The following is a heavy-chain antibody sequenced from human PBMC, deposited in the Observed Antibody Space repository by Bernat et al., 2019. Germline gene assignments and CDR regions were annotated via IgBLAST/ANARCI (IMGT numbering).Heavy chain of an antibody. CDR3: ARDGETYGSGSRPYYYYYGMDV. CDR1: GFTFSSYG. CDR2: IWYDGSNK. Sequence: QVQLVESGGGVVQPGRSLRLSCAASGFTFSSYGMHWVRQAPGQGLEGVGVIWYDGSNKYYADSVKGRFTISRDNSKNTLYLQMNSLRAEDTAVYYCARDGETYGSGSRPYYYYYGMDVWGQGTTVTVSS. D-gene: IGHD3-10*01. V-gene: IGHV3-33*01. J-gene: IGHJ6*02.